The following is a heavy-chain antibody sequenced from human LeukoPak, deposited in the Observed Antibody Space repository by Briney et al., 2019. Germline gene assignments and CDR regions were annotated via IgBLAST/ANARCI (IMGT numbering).Heavy chain of an antibody. V-gene: IGHV3-23*01. D-gene: IGHD2-15*01. Sequence: GGSLRHSCVASGFTFSNYAMTWVRQARGKGWGILSYLYHDVDKAVYGAAVKVRFTISRDISKNTLFLQMHSLRADDTSVCFCSKTQGYCDAWRQGALVTVSS. J-gene: IGHJ5*02. CDR3: SKTQGYCDA. CDR1: GFTFSNYA. CDR2: LYHDVDKA.